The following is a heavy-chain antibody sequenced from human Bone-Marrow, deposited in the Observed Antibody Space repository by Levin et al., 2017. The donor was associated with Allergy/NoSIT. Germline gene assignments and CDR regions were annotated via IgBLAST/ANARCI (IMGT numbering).Heavy chain of an antibody. CDR1: GGSFSSNA. J-gene: IGHJ3*02. D-gene: IGHD4-17*01. CDR2: IIPMFGTFGTA. Sequence: SVKVSCKASGGSFSSNAISWVRQAPGQGLEWMGGIIPMFGTFGTAKYAQKFQGRVTITAEKSTSTAYMELSSLRSEDTAVYYCVRLPNYGDYDDALDIWGQGTLVTVSS. CDR3: VRLPNYGDYDDALDI. V-gene: IGHV1-69*06.